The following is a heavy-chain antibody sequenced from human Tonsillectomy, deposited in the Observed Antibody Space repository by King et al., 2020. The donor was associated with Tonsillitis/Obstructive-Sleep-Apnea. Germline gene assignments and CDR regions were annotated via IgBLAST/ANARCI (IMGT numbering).Heavy chain of an antibody. Sequence: VQLQESGPGLVKPSQTLSLTCTASGGSITSGGYYWSWIRQHPGKGLEWIGYIYYSGSTFYNPSLKSRVIISVDTSKRQFSLRLSSVTAADSAVYFCARVAGVGSASNHMDVWGKGTTVTVSS. J-gene: IGHJ6*03. CDR3: ARVAGVGSASNHMDV. D-gene: IGHD3-10*01. CDR2: IYYSGST. CDR1: GGSITSGGYY. V-gene: IGHV4-31*03.